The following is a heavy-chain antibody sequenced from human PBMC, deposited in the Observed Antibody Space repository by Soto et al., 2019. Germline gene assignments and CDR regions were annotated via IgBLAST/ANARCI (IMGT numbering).Heavy chain of an antibody. CDR1: GYIFTAYS. J-gene: IGHJ1*01. V-gene: IGHV1-46*01. Sequence: GASVKVSCKASGYIFTAYSMHWVRQAPEQGLEWMGVVNPSGGSTNYAQRFQGRITTTRDTSTSTVYMDLKFLTSEDTAVYYCAREENCSDGVCYSEYFQRWGQGTLVTVSS. CDR2: VNPSGGST. D-gene: IGHD2-15*01. CDR3: AREENCSDGVCYSEYFQR.